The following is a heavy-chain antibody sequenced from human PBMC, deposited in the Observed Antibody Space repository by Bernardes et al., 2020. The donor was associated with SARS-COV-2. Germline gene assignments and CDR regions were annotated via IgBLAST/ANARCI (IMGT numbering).Heavy chain of an antibody. CDR1: GFTFSSYG. V-gene: IGHV3-33*01. J-gene: IGHJ6*02. CDR3: ARVAYYYDRSGYYWGKYDYYGMDV. D-gene: IGHD3-22*01. CDR2: IWYDGSNK. Sequence: GGSLRLSCAASGFTFSSYGMHWVRQAPGKGLEWVACIWYDGSNKNYADSVKGRFAISRDNSKNTLYLQMNSLRAEDTAVYYCARVAYYYDRSGYYWGKYDYYGMDVWGQGTPVTVSS.